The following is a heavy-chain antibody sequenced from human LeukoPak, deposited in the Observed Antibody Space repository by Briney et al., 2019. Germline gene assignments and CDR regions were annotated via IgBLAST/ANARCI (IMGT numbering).Heavy chain of an antibody. V-gene: IGHV1-2*02. D-gene: IGHD6-19*01. CDR2: INPNSGGT. CDR3: ARDPPVAGRNYYYMDV. CDR1: GYTFTGYY. Sequence: PGASVKVSCKASGYTFTGYYMHWVRQAPGQGLEWMGWINPNSGGTNYAQKFQGRVTMTRDTSISTAYMELSRLRSDDTAVYYCARDPPVAGRNYYYMDVWGKGTTVTVSS. J-gene: IGHJ6*03.